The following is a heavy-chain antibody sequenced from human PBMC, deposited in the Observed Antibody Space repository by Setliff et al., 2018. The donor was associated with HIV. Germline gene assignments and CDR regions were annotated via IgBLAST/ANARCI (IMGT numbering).Heavy chain of an antibody. D-gene: IGHD6-19*01. CDR2: MNPKSGNT. J-gene: IGHJ6*03. CDR3: ARELKSSSGWYGYFYMDV. Sequence: GASVKVSCKASGYTFTTNDINWVRQATGQGLEWMGWMNPKSGNTGYEQKFQGRVTMTRDNSIGTAYMELSSMRSDDTAVYYCARELKSSSGWYGYFYMDVWGKGTTVTVSS. CDR1: GYTFTTND. V-gene: IGHV1-8*02.